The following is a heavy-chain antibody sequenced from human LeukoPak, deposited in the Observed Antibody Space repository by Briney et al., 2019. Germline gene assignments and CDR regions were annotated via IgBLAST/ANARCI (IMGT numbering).Heavy chain of an antibody. Sequence: PGGSLRLSCAASGFTFSSFAMSWVRQAPGRGLEWVSAISGSGGSTYYADSVKGRFTISRDNSKNTLYLQMNSLRAEDTAVYYCAKAAAGPPLYYFGYWGQGTLVTVSS. CDR3: AKAAAGPPLYYFGY. J-gene: IGHJ4*02. D-gene: IGHD6-13*01. V-gene: IGHV3-23*01. CDR2: ISGSGGST. CDR1: GFTFSSFA.